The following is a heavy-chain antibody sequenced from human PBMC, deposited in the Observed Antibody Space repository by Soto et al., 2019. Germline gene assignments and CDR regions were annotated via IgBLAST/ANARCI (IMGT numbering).Heavy chain of an antibody. CDR1: GYSFAGYW. Sequence: GESLKISCKGLGYSFAGYWIAWVRQMPGKGLEWMGIIYPDNSDTRYSRSFQGQVTISADKSIRTAYLQWSSLKASDTAVYYCPRQGATAATLPLIWFAPWGQGTLVTVSS. CDR2: IYPDNSDT. J-gene: IGHJ5*02. V-gene: IGHV5-51*01. D-gene: IGHD6-13*01. CDR3: PRQGATAATLPLIWFAP.